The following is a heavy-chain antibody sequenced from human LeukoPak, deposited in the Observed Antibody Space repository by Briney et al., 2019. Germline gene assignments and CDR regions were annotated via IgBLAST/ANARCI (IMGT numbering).Heavy chain of an antibody. V-gene: IGHV4-59*01. CDR3: AREDPQTTVPEGMDV. CDR1: GGSISYYY. Sequence: SETLSLTCTVSGGSISYYYWSWIRQSPGKGLEWIGYIYYSGTTNYDPSLKSRVIISVDTSKNQFSLQLRSVTAADTAVYYCAREDPQTTVPEGMDVWGQGTTVTVSS. J-gene: IGHJ6*02. D-gene: IGHD4-17*01. CDR2: IYYSGTT.